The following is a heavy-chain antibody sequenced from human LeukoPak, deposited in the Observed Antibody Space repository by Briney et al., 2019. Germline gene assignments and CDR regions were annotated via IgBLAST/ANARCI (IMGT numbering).Heavy chain of an antibody. J-gene: IGHJ5*02. CDR2: IHSGGET. Sequence: QSGGSLRLSCAASGFSVSNNYMSWVRQAPGKGLEWVSVIHSGGETYYTDSVKGRFTISRDNSKNTLYLQMNSLRAEDTAVYYCGRAGVYSASSGYGPDRWSQGTLVTVSS. D-gene: IGHD3-22*01. CDR3: GRAGVYSASSGYGPDR. CDR1: GFSVSNNY. V-gene: IGHV3-53*01.